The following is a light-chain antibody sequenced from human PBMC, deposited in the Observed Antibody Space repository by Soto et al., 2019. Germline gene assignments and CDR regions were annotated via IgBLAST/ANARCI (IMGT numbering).Light chain of an antibody. CDR1: QTISNY. J-gene: IGKJ4*01. V-gene: IGKV1-39*01. CDR2: AAF. CDR3: QQANSFPLT. Sequence: DIQMTQSPSSLSASVGDRVTITCRASQTISNYLNWYQQQPGKAPKLLIYAAFSLQSGVPSRFSGSGSGTDFTLTISSLQPEDFATYYCQQANSFPLTFGGGTKVDIK.